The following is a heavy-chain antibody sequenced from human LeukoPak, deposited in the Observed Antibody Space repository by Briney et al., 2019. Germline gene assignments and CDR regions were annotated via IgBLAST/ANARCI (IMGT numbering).Heavy chain of an antibody. CDR1: GFTFSSCA. D-gene: IGHD2-2*02. Sequence: PGGSLRLSCAASGFTFSSCAMSWVRQAPGKGLEWVSAISGSGSGTYYADSVKGRFTISRDNSKNTLYLQINSLRAEDTAIYYCAKSPIVIVPAAIRRYYYYYMDVWGKGTTVTVSS. J-gene: IGHJ6*03. CDR3: AKSPIVIVPAAIRRYYYYYMDV. V-gene: IGHV3-23*01. CDR2: ISGSGSGT.